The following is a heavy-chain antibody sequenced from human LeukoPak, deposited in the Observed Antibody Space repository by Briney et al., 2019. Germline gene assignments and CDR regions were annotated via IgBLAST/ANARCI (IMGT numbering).Heavy chain of an antibody. CDR3: VKGGYDVLTGWNNWFDP. J-gene: IGHJ5*02. D-gene: IGHD3-9*01. V-gene: IGHV3-23*01. CDR2: ISGTGGST. Sequence: PGGSLRLSCAASGFTFSSFAMSWVRQAPGKGLEWVSAISGTGGSTFYAHSAKGRFTISRDNFQYTLFLQMNSLRAEDTALYFCVKGGYDVLTGWNNWFDPLGQGTLVTVSS. CDR1: GFTFSSFA.